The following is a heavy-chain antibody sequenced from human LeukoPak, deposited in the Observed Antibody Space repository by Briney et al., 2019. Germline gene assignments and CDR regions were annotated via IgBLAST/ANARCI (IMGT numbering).Heavy chain of an antibody. D-gene: IGHD4-23*01. CDR1: GYTFTRYY. CDR3: ARARTVVTPFDAFDI. Sequence: ASVKVSCTASGYTFTRYYMHWVRQAPGQGLEWMGIINPSGGSPSYAQNFQGSVTMTRDTSTSTVYMELSSLRSEDTAVYYCARARTVVTPFDAFDIWGQGTMVTVSS. CDR2: INPSGGSP. J-gene: IGHJ3*02. V-gene: IGHV1-46*01.